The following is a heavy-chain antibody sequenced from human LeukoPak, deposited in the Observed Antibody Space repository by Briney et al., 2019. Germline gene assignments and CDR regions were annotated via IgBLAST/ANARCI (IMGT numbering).Heavy chain of an antibody. V-gene: IGHV4-39*01. Sequence: SETLSLTCTASSGSIYTSSYYWGWIRQPPGKGLEWIGSIYYNRDTNYNPSLKSRVTISVDTSNNQFSLKLSSVTAADTAVYYCARQVPGGVVIASHLDYWGQGILVTVSS. D-gene: IGHD2-21*01. CDR3: ARQVPGGVVIASHLDY. CDR1: SGSIYTSSYY. J-gene: IGHJ4*02. CDR2: IYYNRDT.